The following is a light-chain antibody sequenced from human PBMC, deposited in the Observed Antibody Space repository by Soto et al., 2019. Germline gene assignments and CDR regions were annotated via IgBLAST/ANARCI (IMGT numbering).Light chain of an antibody. Sequence: DIQMTQSPSSLSASVGDRITITCQASQDISNRLNWYHQKPGKAPNLLIYDASNLAAGVPSGFSGSGSGTDFTFTISSLQPEDIGTYYCQHCFTVPYTFGQVTKLEIK. CDR3: QHCFTVPYT. CDR2: DAS. V-gene: IGKV1-33*01. J-gene: IGKJ2*01. CDR1: QDISNR.